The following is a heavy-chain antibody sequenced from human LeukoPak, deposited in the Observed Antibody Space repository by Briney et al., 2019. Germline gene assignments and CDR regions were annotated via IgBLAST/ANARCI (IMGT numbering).Heavy chain of an antibody. CDR1: GFTFSSYW. Sequence: PGGSLRLSCAASGFTFSSYWMHWVRQAPGKGLVWVSRITSDGSTTSYADSVKGRFTTSRDNAKNTLYLQMNSLRVEDTAVYYCARGNSHAFDIWGQGTMVTVSS. D-gene: IGHD3-10*01. CDR3: ARGNSHAFDI. J-gene: IGHJ3*02. V-gene: IGHV3-74*01. CDR2: ITSDGSTT.